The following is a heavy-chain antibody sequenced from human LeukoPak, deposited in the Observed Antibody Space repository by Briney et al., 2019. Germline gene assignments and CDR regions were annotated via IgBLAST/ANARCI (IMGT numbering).Heavy chain of an antibody. D-gene: IGHD3-22*01. J-gene: IGHJ4*02. CDR2: INHSGSI. CDR3: ARGGYFDSSGYPNPLDY. V-gene: IGHV4-34*01. CDR1: GGSFGGYY. Sequence: SETLSLTCAVYGGSFGGYYWTWIRQSPGKGPEWIGEINHSGSINYNPSLKRRVFMSVDTAKNQFSLKLNSVSAAATAVYYCARGGYFDSSGYPNPLDYWGQGTLVTVSS.